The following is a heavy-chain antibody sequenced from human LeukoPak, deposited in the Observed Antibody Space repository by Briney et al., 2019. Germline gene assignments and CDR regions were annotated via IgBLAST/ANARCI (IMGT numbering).Heavy chain of an antibody. D-gene: IGHD5-18*01. V-gene: IGHV3-30-3*01. CDR1: GFTFSSYT. CDR2: VSYDGTKI. J-gene: IGHJ4*02. CDR3: ARDRVQIWSYVGTFDS. Sequence: GGSLRLSCAASGFTFSSYTMHWVRQAPGKGLEWEALVSYDGTKITYADSVKGRFTMSRDISKNTLYLQMNSLKPEDTAVYYCARDRVQIWSYVGTFDSWGQGTLVTVSS.